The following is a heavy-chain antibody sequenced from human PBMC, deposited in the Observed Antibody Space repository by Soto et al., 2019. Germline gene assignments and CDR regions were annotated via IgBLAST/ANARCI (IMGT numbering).Heavy chain of an antibody. CDR2: INPATGAA. D-gene: IGHD3-3*01. CDR1: GYPVTAYY. J-gene: IGHJ3*02. V-gene: IGHV1-2*02. Sequence: QLHLVQSGAVVKKPGASVTVSCSASGYPVTAYYMHWVRQAPGRGLEWMGGINPATGAAKYTQTFQGRVTMPRDTFTSTVFMELSGLTSEDTAVFYCARGGGVGVAGSAAFDMWGQGTLVTVSS. CDR3: ARGGGVGVAGSAAFDM.